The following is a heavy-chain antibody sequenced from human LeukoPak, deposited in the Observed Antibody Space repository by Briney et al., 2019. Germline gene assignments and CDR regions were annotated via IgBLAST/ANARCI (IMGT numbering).Heavy chain of an antibody. CDR3: ARGRDGYNSLDY. Sequence: PGGSLRLSCAASGFTFSSYSMNWVRQAPGKRLEWVSSISSSSSYIYYADSVKGRFTISRDNAKNSLYLQMNSLRAEDTAVYYCARGRDGYNSLDYWGQGTLATVSS. D-gene: IGHD5-24*01. CDR2: ISSSSSYI. V-gene: IGHV3-21*01. J-gene: IGHJ4*02. CDR1: GFTFSSYS.